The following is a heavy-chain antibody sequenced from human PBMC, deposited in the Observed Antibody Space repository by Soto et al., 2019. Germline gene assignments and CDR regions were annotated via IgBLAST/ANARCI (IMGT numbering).Heavy chain of an antibody. CDR2: IYRGSP. D-gene: IGHD7-27*01. CDR3: ARDQGLGAGYFDL. Sequence: QVQLQESGPGQVKPSETLSLTCTVSGGSVGSGTYYWSWIRQPAGKGLEWMGYIYRGSPNYNPSLESRVTISVDTSKTQFSPMLRTVTAADTAVYYCARDQGLGAGYFDLWGRGTLVTVSS. V-gene: IGHV4-61*01. CDR1: GGSVGSGTYY. J-gene: IGHJ2*01.